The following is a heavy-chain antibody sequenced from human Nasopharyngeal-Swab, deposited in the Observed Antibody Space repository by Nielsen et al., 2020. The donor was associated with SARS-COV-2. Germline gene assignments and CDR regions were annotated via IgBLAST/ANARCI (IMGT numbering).Heavy chain of an antibody. V-gene: IGHV3-30*03. J-gene: IGHJ6*02. CDR2: ISYDGSEK. CDR1: RFTFSSYG. CDR3: AREWGIAARPSYYYFYGMDV. Sequence: GGSLRLSCEASRFTFSSYGMHWVRQAPGKGLEWVAVISYDGSEKYYADSVKGRFIISRDNSKNTVYLQMNSLRADDTAVYYCAREWGIAARPSYYYFYGMDVWGQGTTVTVSS. D-gene: IGHD6-6*01.